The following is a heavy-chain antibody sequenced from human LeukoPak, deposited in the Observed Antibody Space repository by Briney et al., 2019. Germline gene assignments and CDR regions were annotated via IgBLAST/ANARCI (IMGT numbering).Heavy chain of an antibody. D-gene: IGHD3-16*02. Sequence: GGSLRLSCAASGFTFSVYGMHWVRQAPGKGLEWVSSISSTSDYLDHADSLKGRFTISRDNAKKSLYLQMSSLRAEDTAVYYCAKDLLRLGELSPYFDYWGQGTLVTVSS. CDR3: AKDLLRLGELSPYFDY. CDR2: ISSTSDYL. J-gene: IGHJ4*02. V-gene: IGHV3-21*01. CDR1: GFTFSVYG.